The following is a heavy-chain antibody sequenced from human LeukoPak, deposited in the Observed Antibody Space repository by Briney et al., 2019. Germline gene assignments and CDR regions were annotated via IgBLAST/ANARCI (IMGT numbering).Heavy chain of an antibody. V-gene: IGHV3-23*01. J-gene: IGHJ4*02. CDR2: ISGSDGST. Sequence: GGSLRLPCAASGFTFSSYAMSWVRQAPGKGLGWVSAISGSDGSTYYADSVKGRFTISRDNSKNTLYLQMNSLRAEDTAVYYCAKYDRIVVVPAAIDYWGQGTLVTVSS. CDR1: GFTFSSYA. CDR3: AKYDRIVVVPAAIDY. D-gene: IGHD2-2*01.